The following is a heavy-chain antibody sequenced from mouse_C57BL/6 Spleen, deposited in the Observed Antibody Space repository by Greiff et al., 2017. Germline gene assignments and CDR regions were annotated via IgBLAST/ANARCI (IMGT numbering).Heavy chain of an antibody. V-gene: IGHV1-64*01. J-gene: IGHJ3*01. CDR2: IHPNSGST. CDR1: GYTFTSYW. CDR3: ARVAGDSWFAY. D-gene: IGHD1-1*01. Sequence: QVQLQQPGAELVKPGASVKLSCKASGYTFTSYWMHWVKQRPGQGLEWIGMIHPNSGSTNYNEKFKSKATLTVDKSSSTAYMQLSSLTSEASAVYYCARVAGDSWFAYWGQGTLVTVSA.